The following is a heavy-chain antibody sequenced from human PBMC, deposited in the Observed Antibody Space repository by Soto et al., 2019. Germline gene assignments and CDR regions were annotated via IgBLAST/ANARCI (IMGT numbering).Heavy chain of an antibody. V-gene: IGHV3-21*01. J-gene: IGHJ3*01. CDR1: GFTFSSYI. D-gene: IGHD2-2*01. CDR2: ISSTSTNI. CDR3: ARGIISSSLVTFDV. Sequence: GGSLRLSCAASGFTFSSYIIHWVRQAPGKGLEWISTISSTSTNIYYADSVKGRFTISRDNPKNLLFLQMSSLRAEDMAVYYCARGIISSSLVTFDVWGQGTVVTVSS.